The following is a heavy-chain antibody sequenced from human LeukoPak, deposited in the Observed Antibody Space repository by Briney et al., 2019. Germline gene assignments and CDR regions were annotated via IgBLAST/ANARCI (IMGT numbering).Heavy chain of an antibody. V-gene: IGHV4-30-2*01. CDR1: GGSISSGVYS. Sequence: PSQTLSLTCAVSGGSISSGVYSWSWIRQPPGKGLEWIGYIYHSGSTYYNPSLKSRVTISIDRSKNQFSLKLNSVTAVDTAVYYCARGPYCGGDCYSGNNWFDPWGQGTLVTVSS. CDR3: ARGPYCGGDCYSGNNWFDP. J-gene: IGHJ5*02. D-gene: IGHD2-21*02. CDR2: IYHSGST.